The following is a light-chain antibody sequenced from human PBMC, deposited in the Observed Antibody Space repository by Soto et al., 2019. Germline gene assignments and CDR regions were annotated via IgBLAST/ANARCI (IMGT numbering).Light chain of an antibody. CDR1: QGISGW. CDR2: TAS. Sequence: DIEMTQSPSSVSASVGDRVIITCRASQGISGWLAWYQKKPGKAPNLLISTASSLQSGVPSRFSGSGSGTEFTLTINNLQPEDFATYYCQQVNSFPLTFGQGTRLEIK. V-gene: IGKV1-12*01. J-gene: IGKJ5*01. CDR3: QQVNSFPLT.